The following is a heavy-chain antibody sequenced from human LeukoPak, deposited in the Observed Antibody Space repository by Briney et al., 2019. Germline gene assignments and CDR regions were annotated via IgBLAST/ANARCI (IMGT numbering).Heavy chain of an antibody. Sequence: SETPSLTCTVSGGSISSYYWSWIRQPPGKGLEWIGYIYYSGSTNYNPSLKSRVTISVDTSKNQFSLKLSSVTAADTAVYYCARRRRGYSGYDEHGTYYFDYWGQGTLATVSS. CDR2: IYYSGST. D-gene: IGHD5-12*01. CDR1: GGSISSYY. CDR3: ARRRRGYSGYDEHGTYYFDY. V-gene: IGHV4-59*08. J-gene: IGHJ4*02.